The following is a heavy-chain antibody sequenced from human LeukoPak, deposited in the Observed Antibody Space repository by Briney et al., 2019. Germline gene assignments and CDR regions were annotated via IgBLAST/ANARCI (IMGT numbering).Heavy chain of an antibody. J-gene: IGHJ6*02. Sequence: ASVKVSCKASGGTFISYAISWVRQAPGQGLEWMGGIIPIFGTANYAQKFQGRVTITADESTSTAYVELSSLRSEDTAVYYCARGYYDSSGYYTSGFYYYYYGMDVWGQGTTVTVSS. CDR1: GGTFISYA. CDR2: IIPIFGTA. CDR3: ARGYYDSSGYYTSGFYYYYYGMDV. V-gene: IGHV1-69*13. D-gene: IGHD3-22*01.